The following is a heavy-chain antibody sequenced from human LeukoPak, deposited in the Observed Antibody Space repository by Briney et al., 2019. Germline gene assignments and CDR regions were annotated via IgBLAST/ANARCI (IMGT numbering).Heavy chain of an antibody. CDR2: TPSDGRFE. CDR3: AKDEVGWGLQRSFDY. Sequence: PGGSLRLSCAASGFTFSSYWMHWVRQTPGKGLEWVAFTPSDGRFEDYADSVKGRFTISRDNSKNTLYLQMNSLTTEDTAVYYCAKDEVGWGLQRSFDYWGQGTLVSVSS. J-gene: IGHJ4*02. D-gene: IGHD4-11*01. V-gene: IGHV3-30*02. CDR1: GFTFSSYW.